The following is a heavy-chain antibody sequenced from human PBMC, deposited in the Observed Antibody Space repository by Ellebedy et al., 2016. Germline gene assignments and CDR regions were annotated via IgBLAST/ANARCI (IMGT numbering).Heavy chain of an antibody. CDR3: ARQGGRVGSYYGGEGDNWFDP. CDR2: IYPGDSDT. J-gene: IGHJ5*02. CDR1: GYSFTSYW. Sequence: GESLKISCKGSGYSFTSYWIGWVRQMPGKGLEWMGIIYPGDSDTRYSPSFQGQVTISADKSISTAYLQWSSLKASDTAMYYCARQGGRVGSYYGGEGDNWFDPWGQGTLVTVSS. V-gene: IGHV5-51*01. D-gene: IGHD1-26*01.